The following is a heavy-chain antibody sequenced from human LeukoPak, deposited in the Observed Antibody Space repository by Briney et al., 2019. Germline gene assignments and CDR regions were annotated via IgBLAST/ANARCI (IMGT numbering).Heavy chain of an antibody. V-gene: IGHV3-23*01. CDR1: GFTFSSYD. CDR3: AKGRLSVSGFDC. D-gene: IGHD6-19*01. J-gene: IGHJ4*02. Sequence: GGSLRLSCAASGFTFSSYDMAWVRQAPGKGLEWVSAINFSGGATYSADFVKGRFTTSRDNSKNTLYLQMNRLRADDTALYYCAKGRLSVSGFDCWGQGTLVTVSS. CDR2: INFSGGAT.